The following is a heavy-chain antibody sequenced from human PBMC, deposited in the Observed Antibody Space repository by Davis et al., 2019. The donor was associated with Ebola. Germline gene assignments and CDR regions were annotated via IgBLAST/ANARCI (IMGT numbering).Heavy chain of an antibody. J-gene: IGHJ2*01. V-gene: IGHV3-23*01. Sequence: GESLKISCAASGFTVSSNYMSWVRQAPGKGLEWVSAISGSGGSTYYADSVRGRFTISRDNSKNTLYLQMNSLRAEDTAVYYCTRPPRGCSWYFDLWGRGALVTVSS. CDR2: ISGSGGST. CDR3: TRPPRGCSWYFDL. CDR1: GFTVSSNY. D-gene: IGHD2-15*01.